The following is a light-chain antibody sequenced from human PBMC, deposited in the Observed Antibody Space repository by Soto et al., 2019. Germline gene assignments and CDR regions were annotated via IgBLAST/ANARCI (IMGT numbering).Light chain of an antibody. CDR1: QGISSY. CDR2: GAS. Sequence: IQLTQSPCSLSASVGDRVTITCRASQGISSYLAWYQQKPGKAPKLLIYGASTLEGGVPFRFSGSGSGTDFTLIISSVQPEDFAPYYCQQLNTYPITIGQGTRLEIK. CDR3: QQLNTYPIT. J-gene: IGKJ5*01. V-gene: IGKV1-9*01.